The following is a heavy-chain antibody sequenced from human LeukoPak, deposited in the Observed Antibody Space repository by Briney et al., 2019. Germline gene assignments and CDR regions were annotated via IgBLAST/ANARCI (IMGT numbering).Heavy chain of an antibody. CDR3: ARTGIAARPTVWFDP. V-gene: IGHV3-74*01. D-gene: IGHD6-6*01. CDR2: INSDGRST. J-gene: IGHJ5*02. CDR1: EFTFSSYW. Sequence: PGGSLRLSCAASEFTFSSYWMHWVRQAPGKGLVWVSHINSDGRSTTYADSVKGRFTISRDNAKNTLYLQMNSLRAEDTAVYYCARTGIAARPTVWFDPWGQGTLVTVSP.